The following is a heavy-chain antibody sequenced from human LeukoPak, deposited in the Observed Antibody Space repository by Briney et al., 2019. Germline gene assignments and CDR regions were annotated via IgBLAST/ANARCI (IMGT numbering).Heavy chain of an antibody. CDR2: IYYSGST. D-gene: IGHD2-2*01. CDR3: ARLWGTSATPGLDP. V-gene: IGHV4-59*08. Sequence: SETLSLTCTVSGGSISSYYWSWIRQPPGKGLEWIGYIYYSGSTNYNPSLKSRVTVSVDTSKNQFSLKLSSVTAADTAVYYCARLWGTSATPGLDPWGQGTLVTVSS. CDR1: GGSISSYY. J-gene: IGHJ5*02.